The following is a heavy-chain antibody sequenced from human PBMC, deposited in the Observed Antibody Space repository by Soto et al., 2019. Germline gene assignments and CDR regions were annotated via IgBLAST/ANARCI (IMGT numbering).Heavy chain of an antibody. D-gene: IGHD5-18*01. CDR3: AKVVSYGYVDY. V-gene: IGHV3-30*18. CDR2: ISYDGSNK. J-gene: IGHJ4*02. CDR1: GFTFSSYG. Sequence: AGGSLRLSCAASGFTFSSYGMHWVRQAPGKGLEWVAVISYDGSNKYYADSVKGRFTISRDNSKNTLYLQMNSLRAEDTAVYYCAKVVSYGYVDYWGQGTLVTVSS.